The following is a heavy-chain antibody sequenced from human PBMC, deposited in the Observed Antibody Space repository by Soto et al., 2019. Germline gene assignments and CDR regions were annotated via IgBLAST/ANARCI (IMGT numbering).Heavy chain of an antibody. CDR3: ARDDGGPY. J-gene: IGHJ4*02. CDR2: ISYDGSNK. CDR1: GFTFSSYA. D-gene: IGHD3-16*01. Sequence: QVQLVESGGGVVQPGRSLRLSCAASGFTFSSYAMHWVRQAPGKGLEWVAVISYDGSNKYYADSVKGRFTISRDNSKNTLYLQMNSLRAEDTAVYYCARDDGGPYWGQGTLVTVSS. V-gene: IGHV3-30-3*01.